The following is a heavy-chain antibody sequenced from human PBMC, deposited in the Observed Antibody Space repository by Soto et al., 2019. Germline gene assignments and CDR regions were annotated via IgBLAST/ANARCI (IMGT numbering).Heavy chain of an antibody. J-gene: IGHJ6*03. CDR1: GYTLTELS. CDR3: ATAAGSRYVYYYMDV. V-gene: IGHV1-24*01. CDR2: FDPEDGET. Sequence: ASVKVSCKVSGYTLTELSMHWVRQAPGKGLEWMGGFDPEDGETIYAQKFQGRVTMTEDTSTDTAYMELSSLRSEGTAVYYCATAAGSRYVYYYMDVWGKGTTVTVSS. D-gene: IGHD6-13*01.